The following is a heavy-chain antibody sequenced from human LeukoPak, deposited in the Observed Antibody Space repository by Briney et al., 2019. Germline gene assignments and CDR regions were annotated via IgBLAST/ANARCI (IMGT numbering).Heavy chain of an antibody. CDR2: INPNSGGT. J-gene: IGHJ4*02. V-gene: IGHV1-2*02. CDR3: ARGTRAPIAAAGMLYYFDY. Sequence: ASVKVSCKASRYTFTGYYMHWVRQAPGQGLEWMGWINPNSGGTNYAQKFQGRVTMTRDTSISTAYMELSRLRSDDTAVYYCARGTRAPIAAAGMLYYFDYWGQGTLVTVSS. D-gene: IGHD6-13*01. CDR1: RYTFTGYY.